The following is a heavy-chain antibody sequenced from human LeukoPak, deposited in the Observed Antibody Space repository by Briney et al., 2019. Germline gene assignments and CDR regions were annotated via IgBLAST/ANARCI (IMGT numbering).Heavy chain of an antibody. Sequence: ASVKVSWKASGGTFSSYAISWVRQAPGQGLEWMGIINPSGGSTSYAQKFQGRVTMTRDTSTSTVYMELSSLRSEDTAVYYCARDMDDIESSGYIGLYWGQGTLVTVSS. CDR3: ARDMDDIESSGYIGLY. J-gene: IGHJ4*02. V-gene: IGHV1-46*01. CDR1: GGTFSSYA. CDR2: INPSGGST. D-gene: IGHD3-22*01.